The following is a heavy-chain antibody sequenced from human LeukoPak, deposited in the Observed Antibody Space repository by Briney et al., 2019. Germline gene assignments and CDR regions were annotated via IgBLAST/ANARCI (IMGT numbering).Heavy chain of an antibody. D-gene: IGHD3-22*01. CDR2: ISYDGSNY. Sequence: GGSLRLSCAASGFTFSNYGMHWVRQAPGEGLEWVAVISYDGSNYYYADSVKGRFTISRDNSKNTLYLQMNSLRAEDTAVYYCARDGYDSSGYYFLHWGQGTMVTVSS. V-gene: IGHV3-30*03. J-gene: IGHJ3*01. CDR3: ARDGYDSSGYYFLH. CDR1: GFTFSNYG.